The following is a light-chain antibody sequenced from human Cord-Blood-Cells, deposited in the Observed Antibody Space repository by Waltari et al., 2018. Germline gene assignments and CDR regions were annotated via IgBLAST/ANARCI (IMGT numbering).Light chain of an antibody. CDR1: SSDVGGFNC. CDR3: SSYISSSVV. V-gene: IGLV2-14*01. CDR2: NVI. Sequence: QSALTQPASVSGSPGQPTPLSCTGTSSDVGGFNCVSGYQQHPGKAPKLMIYNVIHRPSGVSNRFSGSKSGNTASLTISGLQAEDEADYYCSSYISSSVVFGGGTKLTVL. J-gene: IGLJ2*01.